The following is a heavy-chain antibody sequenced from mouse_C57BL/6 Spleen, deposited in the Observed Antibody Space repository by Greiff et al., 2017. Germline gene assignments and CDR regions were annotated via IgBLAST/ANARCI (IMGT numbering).Heavy chain of an antibody. CDR2: IYPGSGST. CDR3: AQEDGYLFAY. Sequence: QVQLKQPGAELVKPGASVKMSCKASGYTFTSHWITWVKQRPGQGLEWIGDIYPGSGSTNYNEKFKSKATLTVDTSSSTAYMQLSSLTSEDSAVYYCAQEDGYLFAYWGQGTLVTDSA. V-gene: IGHV1-55*01. D-gene: IGHD2-3*01. J-gene: IGHJ3*01. CDR1: GYTFTSHW.